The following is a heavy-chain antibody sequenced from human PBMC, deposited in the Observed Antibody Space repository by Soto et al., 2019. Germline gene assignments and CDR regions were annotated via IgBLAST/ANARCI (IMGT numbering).Heavy chain of an antibody. Sequence: SETLSLTCSVSGGSISSGDYYWSWIRQHPGKGLEWIGFIYSSGSTFYNRTLRSRVAISMDTSKNQFSLRLFSVTAADTAIYYCARDKADGDSERVFDYWGQGXLVTVSS. CDR2: IYSSGST. CDR3: ARDKADGDSERVFDY. V-gene: IGHV4-31*03. D-gene: IGHD4-17*01. J-gene: IGHJ4*02. CDR1: GGSISSGDYY.